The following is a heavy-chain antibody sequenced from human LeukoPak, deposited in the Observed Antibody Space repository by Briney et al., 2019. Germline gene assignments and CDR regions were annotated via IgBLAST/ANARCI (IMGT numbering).Heavy chain of an antibody. J-gene: IGHJ4*02. CDR1: GFTFSGSA. Sequence: PGGSLKLSCAAPGFTFSGSAMHWVRQASGKGLEWVGRIRSKANSYATAYAASVKGRFTISRDDSKNTAYLQMNSLKTEDTAVYYCTRQIYCSGGSCFEDYWGQGTLVTVSS. D-gene: IGHD2-15*01. V-gene: IGHV3-73*01. CDR3: TRQIYCSGGSCFEDY. CDR2: IRSKANSYAT.